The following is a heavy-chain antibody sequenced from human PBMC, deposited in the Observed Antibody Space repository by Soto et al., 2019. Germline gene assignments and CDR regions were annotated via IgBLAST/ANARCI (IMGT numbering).Heavy chain of an antibody. Sequence: GGSLRLSCAASGFTFSNAWMNWVRQAPGKGLEWVGRIKSKTDGGTTDYAAPVKGRFTISRDDSKNTLYLQMNSLKTEDTAVYYCTTDIEGLGYCTNGVCSQYYFDYWGQGTLVTVSS. CDR2: IKSKTDGGTT. CDR3: TTDIEGLGYCTNGVCSQYYFDY. D-gene: IGHD2-8*01. J-gene: IGHJ4*02. V-gene: IGHV3-15*07. CDR1: GFTFSNAW.